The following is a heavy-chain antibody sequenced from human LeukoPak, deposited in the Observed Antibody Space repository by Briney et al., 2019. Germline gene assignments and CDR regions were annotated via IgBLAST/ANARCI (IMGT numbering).Heavy chain of an antibody. CDR2: INWNGAST. J-gene: IGHJ4*02. CDR3: ARGRYYYDSSGSVGLYYFDY. V-gene: IGHV3-20*01. Sequence: PGGSLRLSCAASGFTFDDYGMSWVRQAPGKGLEWVSGINWNGASTGYADSVKGRFTISRDNAKNSLYLQMNSLRAEDTALYHCARGRYYYDSSGSVGLYYFDYWGQGTLVTVSS. D-gene: IGHD3-22*01. CDR1: GFTFDDYG.